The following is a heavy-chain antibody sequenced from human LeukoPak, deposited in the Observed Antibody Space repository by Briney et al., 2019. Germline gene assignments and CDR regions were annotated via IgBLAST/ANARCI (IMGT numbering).Heavy chain of an antibody. V-gene: IGHV3-23*01. CDR3: AKGQNYYDSSAFDY. CDR1: GFTFSSYA. Sequence: GGSLRLSCAASGFTFSSYAMSWVRQAPGKGLEWVSAISGSGGSTYYADSVKGRFTISRDNSKNTLYPQMNSLRAEDTAVYYCAKGQNYYDSSAFDYWGQGTLVTVSS. CDR2: ISGSGGST. D-gene: IGHD3-22*01. J-gene: IGHJ4*02.